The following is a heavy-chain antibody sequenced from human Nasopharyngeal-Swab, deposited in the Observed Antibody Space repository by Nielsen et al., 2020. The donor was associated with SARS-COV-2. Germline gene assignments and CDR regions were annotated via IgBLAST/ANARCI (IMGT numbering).Heavy chain of an antibody. D-gene: IGHD1-1*01. CDR2: ISYDGSNK. Sequence: GGSLRLSCAASGFTFGSYAMHWVRQAPGKGLEWVAVISYDGSNKYYADSVKGRFTISRDNSKNTLYLQMNSLRAEDTAVYYCARAQKGDNPPYFDYWGQGTLVTVSS. CDR3: ARAQKGDNPPYFDY. V-gene: IGHV3-30-3*01. CDR1: GFTFGSYA. J-gene: IGHJ4*02.